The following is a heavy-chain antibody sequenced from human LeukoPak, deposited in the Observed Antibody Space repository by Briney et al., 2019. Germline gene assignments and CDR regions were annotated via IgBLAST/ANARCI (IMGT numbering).Heavy chain of an antibody. CDR3: AREWRGAHFDY. CDR1: GFTFSSYS. V-gene: IGHV3-48*01. CDR2: ISSSSSTI. D-gene: IGHD1-26*01. J-gene: IGHJ4*02. Sequence: GGSLRLSCAASGFTFSSYSMNWVRQAPGKGLEWVSYISSSSSTIYYADSVKGRFTISRDNAKNTLYLQMNSLRAEDTAVYYCAREWRGAHFDYWGQGTLVTVSS.